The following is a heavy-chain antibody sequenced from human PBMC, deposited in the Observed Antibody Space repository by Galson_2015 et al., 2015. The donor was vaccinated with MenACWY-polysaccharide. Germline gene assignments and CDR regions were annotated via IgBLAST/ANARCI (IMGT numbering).Heavy chain of an antibody. CDR3: AKKSSAGASDH. CDR2: ISYDGREK. D-gene: IGHD1-14*01. Sequence: LRLSCAASGFRFAYYDIHWVRRAPGTGLEWVAVISYDGREKYYADSVKGRFTISRDNSRNTMFLQMTSLRVDDTAVYYCAKKSSAGASDHWGQGTLVTVSS. V-gene: IGHV3-30*18. CDR1: GFRFAYYD. J-gene: IGHJ4*02.